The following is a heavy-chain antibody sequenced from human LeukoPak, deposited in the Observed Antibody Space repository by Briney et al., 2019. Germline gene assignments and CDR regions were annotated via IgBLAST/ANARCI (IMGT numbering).Heavy chain of an antibody. CDR1: GYTFTSYG. D-gene: IGHD3-22*01. V-gene: IGHV1-18*01. J-gene: IGHJ4*02. CDR2: ISAYNGNT. CDR3: AREGAFYYYDSSGYFDDY. Sequence: ASVKVSCKASGYTFTSYGITWVRQAPGQGLEWMGWISAYNGNTNYAQKLQGRVTMTTDTSTRTAYMELRSLRSDDTAVYYCAREGAFYYYDSSGYFDDYWGQGTLVTVSS.